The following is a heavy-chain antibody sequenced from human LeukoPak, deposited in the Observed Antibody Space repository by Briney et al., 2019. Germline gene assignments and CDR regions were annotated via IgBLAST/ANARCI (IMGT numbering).Heavy chain of an antibody. V-gene: IGHV4-59*01. CDR2: VSYSGTT. CDR3: ARSGYSYDSAVYWNFDL. D-gene: IGHD5-18*01. CDR1: GGSISSYY. Sequence: SETLSLTCTVSGGSISSYYWTWIRQPPGKGLEWIGYVSYSGTTKYNPSLKSRVTMSVDMSKNRLSLRLTSVTAADTAAYYCARSGYSYDSAVYWNFDLWGRGTLVTVSS. J-gene: IGHJ2*01.